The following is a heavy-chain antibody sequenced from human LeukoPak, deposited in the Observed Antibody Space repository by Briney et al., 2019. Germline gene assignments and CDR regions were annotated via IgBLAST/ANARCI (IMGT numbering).Heavy chain of an antibody. Sequence: ASVSVSCTASGYTFTGYYMHWVRQAPGQGLERMGWINPNSGGTNYAQKFQGRVTMTRDTSISTAYMELSRLRSDDTAVYYCAREWDLYYFDYWGQGTLVTVSS. CDR1: GYTFTGYY. CDR2: INPNSGGT. J-gene: IGHJ4*02. CDR3: AREWDLYYFDY. D-gene: IGHD1-26*01. V-gene: IGHV1-2*02.